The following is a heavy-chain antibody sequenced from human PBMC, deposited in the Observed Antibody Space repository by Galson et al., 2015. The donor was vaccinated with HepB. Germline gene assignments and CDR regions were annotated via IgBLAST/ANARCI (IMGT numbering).Heavy chain of an antibody. CDR2: MNPNSGNT. D-gene: IGHD5-18*01. V-gene: IGHV1-8*01. CDR3: ERSIQLWLRSYYDYYMDV. Sequence: SVKVSCKASGYIFTSYDINWVRQATGQGLEWMGWMNPNSGNTGYAQNFKGRVTMTRNTSISTAYMELSSLRSEDTAVYYCERSIQLWLRSYYDYYMDVWGKGTTFTVSS. CDR1: GYIFTSYD. J-gene: IGHJ6*03.